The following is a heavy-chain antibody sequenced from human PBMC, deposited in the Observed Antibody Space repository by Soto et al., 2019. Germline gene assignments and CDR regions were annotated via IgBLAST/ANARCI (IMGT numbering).Heavy chain of an antibody. CDR2: ISGGGDTS. J-gene: IGHJ4*02. CDR1: GFTYSNYA. CDR3: AKEGTSGLYYFDY. Sequence: GGSLRLSCAVSGFTYSNYAISWVRQAPGKGLEWVSIISGGGDTSYYADSVKGRFTISRDNSRNTLYLQMNSLRAGDSAKYYCAKEGTSGLYYFDYWGPGTLVTVSS. D-gene: IGHD6-19*01. V-gene: IGHV3-23*01.